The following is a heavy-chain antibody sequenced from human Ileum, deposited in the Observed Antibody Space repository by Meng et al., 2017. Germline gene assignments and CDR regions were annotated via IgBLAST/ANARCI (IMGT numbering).Heavy chain of an antibody. CDR2: IYYSGST. J-gene: IGHJ4*02. Sequence: QVPLQESGPGLVWPSQTLSLTRTVAGGSISSGGYYWSWIRQHPGKGLEWIGYIYYSGSTYYNPSLKSRVTISVDTSKNQFSLKLSSVTAADTAVYYCARGGPTYVDYWGQGTLVTVSS. D-gene: IGHD3-16*01. CDR1: GGSISSGGYY. V-gene: IGHV4-31*03. CDR3: ARGGPTYVDY.